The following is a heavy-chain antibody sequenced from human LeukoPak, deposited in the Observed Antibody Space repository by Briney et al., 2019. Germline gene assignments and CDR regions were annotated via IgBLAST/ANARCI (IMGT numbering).Heavy chain of an antibody. J-gene: IGHJ4*02. D-gene: IGHD6-19*01. CDR1: GFTFSSYS. CDR2: ISSSSSYI. V-gene: IGHV3-21*01. Sequence: PGGSLRLSCAASGFTFSSYSMNWVRQAPGKGLEWVSSISSSSSYIYYADSVKGRFTISRDNAKNSLYLQMNSLRAEDTAVYYCARDWEVWQWPIPGYWGQGTLVTVSS. CDR3: ARDWEVWQWPIPGY.